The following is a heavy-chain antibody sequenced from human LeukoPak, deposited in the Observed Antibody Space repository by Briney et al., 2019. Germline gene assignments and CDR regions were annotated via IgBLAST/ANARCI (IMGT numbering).Heavy chain of an antibody. D-gene: IGHD3-9*01. CDR2: IYYSGST. V-gene: IGHV4-59*01. CDR1: GGSISSYY. CDR3: AREAGYDTLTGYYMVSYFDY. Sequence: PSETLSLTCTVSGGSISSYYWSWIRQPPGKGLEWIGYIYYSGSTNYNPSLKSRVTISVDTSKNQFSLKLSSVTAADTAVYYCAREAGYDTLTGYYMVSYFDYWGQGTLVTVSS. J-gene: IGHJ4*02.